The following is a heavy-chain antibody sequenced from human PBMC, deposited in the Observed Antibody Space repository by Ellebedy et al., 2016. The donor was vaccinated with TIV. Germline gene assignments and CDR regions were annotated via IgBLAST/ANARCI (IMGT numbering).Heavy chain of an antibody. D-gene: IGHD5-24*01. CDR3: VRDRGWLESIIHYYGMDA. J-gene: IGHJ6*02. CDR1: GFTFTSYW. Sequence: GESLKISCATSGFTFTSYWMHWVRQVPGKGLVWVSRTNVDDSNTAYADSVRGQFTISRDNAKNTVYLQMNSLGVEDTAVYYCVRDRGWLESIIHYYGMDAWGQGTTVTVS. CDR2: TNVDDSNT. V-gene: IGHV3-74*01.